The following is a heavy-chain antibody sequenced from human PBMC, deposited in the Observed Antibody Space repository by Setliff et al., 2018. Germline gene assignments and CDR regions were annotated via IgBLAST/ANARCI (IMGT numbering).Heavy chain of an antibody. J-gene: IGHJ4*03. Sequence: GASVKVSCKASGYTFTSYAMHWVRQAPGQRLEWMGWINAGNGNTKYSQKFQGRVTITRDTSASTAYMELSSLRSEDTAVYYCARVGGGSYSSSWGPFDYWGQGTTVTVSS. CDR2: INAGNGNT. CDR3: ARVGGGSYSSSWGPFDY. D-gene: IGHD6-13*01. V-gene: IGHV1-3*01. CDR1: GYTFTSYA.